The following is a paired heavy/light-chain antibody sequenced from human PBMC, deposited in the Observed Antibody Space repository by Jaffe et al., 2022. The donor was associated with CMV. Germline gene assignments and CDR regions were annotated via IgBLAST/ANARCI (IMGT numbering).Heavy chain of an antibody. D-gene: IGHD3-22*01. Sequence: QVQLVESGGGVVQSGRSLRLSCAASGFSFSRFGMHWVRQAPGKGLEWVTFIASETYTRDYANSVTGRFTVFRDDSRNTLYLQMNSLRAEDTAIYYCARDGPHYDVDHWGQGTLVTVSS. CDR2: IASETYTR. CDR1: GFSFSRFG. J-gene: IGHJ4*02. CDR3: ARDGPHYDVDH. V-gene: IGHV3-33*08.
Light chain of an antibody. CDR3: SSKIGSTTRV. V-gene: IGLV2-18*02. Sequence: QSALTQPPSVSGSPGQSVIISCIGTSSDFVNYNRVSWYQQSPGTAPKLIIYEVTNRPSGVPDRFSGSKSGNTASLSISGLQAEDEADYYCSSKIGSTTRVFGGGTKLTVL. J-gene: IGLJ3*02. CDR2: EVT. CDR1: SSDFVNYNR.